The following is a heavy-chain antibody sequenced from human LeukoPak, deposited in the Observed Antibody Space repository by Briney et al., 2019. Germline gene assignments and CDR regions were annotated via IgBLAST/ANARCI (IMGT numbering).Heavy chain of an antibody. CDR2: ISGYSSNT. J-gene: IGHJ3*02. V-gene: IGHV1-18*01. D-gene: IGHD3-16*01. CDR1: GYSFMSPG. CDR3: ARATGTWGHDGFDI. Sequence: ASVKVSCKAYGYSFMSPGIRWVRQAPGQGVEWMGWISGYSSNTNYAQRLQGRVTMTTDTSTTTAYMELRSLRSDDTAVYYCARATGTWGHDGFDIWGQGTMVTVSS.